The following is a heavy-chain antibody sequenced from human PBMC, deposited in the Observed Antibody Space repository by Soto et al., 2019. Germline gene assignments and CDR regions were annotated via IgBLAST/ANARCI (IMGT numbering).Heavy chain of an antibody. D-gene: IGHD3-16*02. CDR3: AKDRRVPRAPAAIPDRFYDYVWGSYRLDY. Sequence: GGSLRLSCVASGFTFRNNAMNWVRQAPGKGLEWISVITSDGSKKHYADSVKVRLTISRDNVEYTLFLQLNNVRGDDTAVSYCAKDRRVPRAPAAIPDRFYDYVWGSYRLDYWGQGTLVTVSS. CDR1: GFTFRNNA. CDR2: ITSDGSKK. V-gene: IGHV3-23*01. J-gene: IGHJ4*02.